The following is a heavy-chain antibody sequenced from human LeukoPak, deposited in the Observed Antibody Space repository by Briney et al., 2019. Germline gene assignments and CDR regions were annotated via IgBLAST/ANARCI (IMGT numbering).Heavy chain of an antibody. CDR3: AKDAYLIAVAGNYFEY. J-gene: IGHJ4*02. Sequence: GGSLRLSCAASGFSFSIHDMTWVRQAPGKGLEWVSTISGSGGSTYYADSLKGRFTISRDNSKNTLYVQMNSLRPEDTAVYYCAKDAYLIAVAGNYFEYWGQGTLVTVSS. V-gene: IGHV3-23*01. CDR1: GFSFSIHD. D-gene: IGHD6-19*01. CDR2: ISGSGGST.